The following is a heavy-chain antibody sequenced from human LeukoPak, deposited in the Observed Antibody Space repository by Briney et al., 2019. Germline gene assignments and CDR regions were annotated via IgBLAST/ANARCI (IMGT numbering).Heavy chain of an antibody. J-gene: IGHJ4*02. Sequence: PGGSLRLSCAASGFNFRDYHMSWIRQAPGKGLEWVAYIVGSSSYTNYADSVKGRFTISRDNGENSLYLQMNSLRDEDTAAYYCARDGGRDSTYWYCYWGQGTLVTVSS. CDR3: ARDGGRDSTYWYCY. V-gene: IGHV3-11*06. CDR1: GFNFRDYH. D-gene: IGHD6-13*01. CDR2: IVGSSSYT.